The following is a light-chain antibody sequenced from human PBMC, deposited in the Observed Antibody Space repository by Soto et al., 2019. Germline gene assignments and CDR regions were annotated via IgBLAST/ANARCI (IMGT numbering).Light chain of an antibody. J-gene: IGKJ1*01. V-gene: IGKV3-20*01. CDR2: GAS. CDR1: QSVSNNY. Sequence: EIVLTPSPGTLSLSRLGVATLSFSASQSVSNNYLAWYQQKPGQAPRLLIYGASNRATGIPDRFSGSGSGTDFTLTISRLEPEDFAVYYCQQYGSSGRFGQGTKVDIK. CDR3: QQYGSSGR.